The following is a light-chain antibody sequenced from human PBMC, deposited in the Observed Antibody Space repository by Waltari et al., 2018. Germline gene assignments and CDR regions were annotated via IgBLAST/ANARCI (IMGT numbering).Light chain of an antibody. CDR1: QSLNTN. Sequence: EILMTQSPASMSVSPGERATLSCRASQSLNTNLAWYPQKPGQAPRLLVYGASTRATGVPSRFSGSGSGTEFTLTISSLQSEDAGVYYCQQYNNWPTSYTFGQGTKLEIK. CDR3: QQYNNWPTSYT. V-gene: IGKV3-15*01. J-gene: IGKJ2*01. CDR2: GAS.